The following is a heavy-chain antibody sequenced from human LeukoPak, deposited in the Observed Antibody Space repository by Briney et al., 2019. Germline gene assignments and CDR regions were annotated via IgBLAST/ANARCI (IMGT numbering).Heavy chain of an antibody. J-gene: IGHJ4*02. Sequence: GASVKVSCKASGYTFTSYDINWVRQATGQGLEWMGWMNPNSGNTGYARKFQGRVTMTRNTSISTAYMELSSLRSEDTAVYYCARGRLGITMVRGVRTKQYYFDYWGQGTLVTVSS. CDR1: GYTFTSYD. V-gene: IGHV1-8*01. D-gene: IGHD3-10*01. CDR2: MNPNSGNT. CDR3: ARGRLGITMVRGVRTKQYYFDY.